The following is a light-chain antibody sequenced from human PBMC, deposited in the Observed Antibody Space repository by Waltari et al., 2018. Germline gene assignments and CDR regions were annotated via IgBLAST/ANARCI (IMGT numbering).Light chain of an antibody. Sequence: QSALTQPASVSGSPGPSLTISCTGTRSDVGNYKRVSWYQQHPGTAPKLMIYAVSKRPSGVSDRFSGSKSGDMASLTISGLQPEDEAEYFCSSYAGSSKGVFGGGTKVTVL. CDR1: RSDVGNYKR. J-gene: IGLJ2*01. CDR3: SSYAGSSKGV. V-gene: IGLV2-23*02. CDR2: AVS.